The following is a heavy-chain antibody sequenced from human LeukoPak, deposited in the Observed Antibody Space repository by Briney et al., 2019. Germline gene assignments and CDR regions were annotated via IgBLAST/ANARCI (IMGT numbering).Heavy chain of an antibody. CDR1: GLTFSTYA. CDR2: ISYDGSNK. V-gene: IGHV3-30-3*01. Sequence: GRSLRLSCAASGLTFSTYAMHWVRQAPGKGLEWVALISYDGSNKYYADSVKGRFTISRDNAKNTLYLQMNSLRAEDTAVYYCARDGTYSSSTYDYWGQGTLVTVSS. D-gene: IGHD6-6*01. CDR3: ARDGTYSSSTYDY. J-gene: IGHJ4*02.